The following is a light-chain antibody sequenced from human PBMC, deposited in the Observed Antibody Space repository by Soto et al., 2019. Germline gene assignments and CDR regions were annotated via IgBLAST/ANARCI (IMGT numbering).Light chain of an antibody. CDR1: QTLTGW. V-gene: IGKV1-5*03. J-gene: IGKJ4*01. CDR2: KAS. CDR3: QQYTTYPLK. Sequence: DIHMTQSPSTLSASVGDSVAITCRASQTLTGWLAWYQQKPGKAPKLLISKASNLESGVPSRFSGSGSGTDFTLTISSLQPDDFATYFCQQYTTYPLKFGGGTKVEI.